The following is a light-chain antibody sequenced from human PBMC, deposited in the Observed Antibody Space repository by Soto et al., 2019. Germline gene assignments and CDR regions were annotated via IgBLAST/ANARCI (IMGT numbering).Light chain of an antibody. V-gene: IGKV3-15*01. J-gene: IGKJ1*01. Sequence: EIVMTQFPASLSVSPGERVTLSCRASQSITRDLAWYQQKPGQAPRLLVFAASFRATDIPPRFSGSGSGTDFTLTINSLQSEDFGLYFCQEYTKWPGTFGQGTKVDI. CDR1: QSITRD. CDR2: AAS. CDR3: QEYTKWPGT.